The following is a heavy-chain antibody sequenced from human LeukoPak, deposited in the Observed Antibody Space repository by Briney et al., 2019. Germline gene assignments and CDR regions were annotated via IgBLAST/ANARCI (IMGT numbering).Heavy chain of an antibody. CDR1: GFTFINYW. CDR2: INQDGSEK. D-gene: IGHD1-26*01. Sequence: GGSLRLSCAASGFTFINYWMTWVRQAPGKGLGWVANINQDGSEKYYVDSVKGRFTISRDNAKNSLYLQMNSLRAEDTAVYYCARNSGGSSDYWGQGTLVTVSS. J-gene: IGHJ4*02. CDR3: ARNSGGSSDY. V-gene: IGHV3-7*01.